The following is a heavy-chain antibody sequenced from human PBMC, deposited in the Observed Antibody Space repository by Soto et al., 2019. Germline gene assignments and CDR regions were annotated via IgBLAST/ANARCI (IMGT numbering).Heavy chain of an antibody. CDR1: DGSSTNYY. V-gene: IGHV4-59*01. CDR3: ARGWEILDY. D-gene: IGHD1-26*01. Sequence: QVKLQESGPGLVKPSETLSLTCTVSDGSSTNYYWSWMRQPPGKGLEWIGYIHYSGSTYYNPSLKSRVTISVDTSKNQFSLRLSSVTAADTAVYYCARGWEILDYWGQGTLVTVSS. J-gene: IGHJ4*02. CDR2: IHYSGST.